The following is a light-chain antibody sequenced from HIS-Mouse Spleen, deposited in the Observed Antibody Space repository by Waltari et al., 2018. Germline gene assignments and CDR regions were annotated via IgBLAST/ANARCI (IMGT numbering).Light chain of an antibody. CDR2: EDS. J-gene: IGLJ2*01. V-gene: IGLV3-10*01. CDR3: YSTDSSGNHRV. CDR1: ALPKKY. Sequence: SYELTQPPSVSVSPGQTARITCSGDALPKKYAYWYQQKSGQAPVLVIYEDSQRPSGIPWRFSGSSSGTMVTLTISGAQVEDEADYYCYSTDSSGNHRVFGGGTKLTVL.